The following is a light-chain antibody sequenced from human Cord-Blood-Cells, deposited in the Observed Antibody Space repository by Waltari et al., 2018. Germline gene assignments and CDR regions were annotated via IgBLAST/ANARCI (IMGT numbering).Light chain of an antibody. V-gene: IGKV3-15*01. J-gene: IGKJ2*01. CDR2: GAS. CDR3: QQYNNWPSYT. CDR1: QSVSSN. Sequence: ELVLTQSQATLSESPRERAPLPCRASQSVSSNSAWYQHKPGQAPRLLIYGASTRATGIPARFSGSGSGTEFTLTISSLQSEDFAVCYCQQYNNWPSYTVGQGTKLEIK.